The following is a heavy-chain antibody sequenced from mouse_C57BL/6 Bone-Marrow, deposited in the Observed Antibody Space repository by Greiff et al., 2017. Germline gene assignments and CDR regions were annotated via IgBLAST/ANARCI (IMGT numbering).Heavy chain of an antibody. J-gene: IGHJ2*01. D-gene: IGHD3-2*02. CDR2: ISGGGGNT. CDR1: GFTFSSYT. CDR3: ARSLQTAQAPYYCDY. V-gene: IGHV5-9*01. Sequence: DVKLVESGGGLVKPGGSLKLSCAASGFTFSSYTMSWVRQTPEKRLEWVATISGGGGNTYYPDSVKVRFTISRDNAKNTLYLQMSSLRSEDTALYYCARSLQTAQAPYYCDYWGQGTTLTVSS.